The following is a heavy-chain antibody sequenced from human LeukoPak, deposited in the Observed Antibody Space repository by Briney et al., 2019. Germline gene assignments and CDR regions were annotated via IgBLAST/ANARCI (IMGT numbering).Heavy chain of an antibody. V-gene: IGHV3-21*01. CDR3: AREGWPMPDLEY. CDR2: ISTSSSYI. CDR1: GFTFSGST. J-gene: IGHJ4*02. D-gene: IGHD1-1*01. Sequence: PGGSLRLSCAASGFTFSGSTMNWVRQAPGKGLEWVSFISTSSSYIYYADSVRGRFTISRDNAKNSLYLQMNSLRAEDTAVYYCAREGWPMPDLEYWGQGILVTVSS.